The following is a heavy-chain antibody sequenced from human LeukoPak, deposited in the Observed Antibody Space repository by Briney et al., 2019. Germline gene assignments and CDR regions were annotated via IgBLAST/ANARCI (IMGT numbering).Heavy chain of an antibody. Sequence: GESLKTSCKGSGYSFTSYWIGWVRQMPGKGLEWMGIIYPGDSDTRYSPSFHGQVTLSADKSISTAYLQWSNLKASDTAMYYCARRLPGLAAGGNWFDPWGQGTLVTVSS. CDR2: IYPGDSDT. V-gene: IGHV5-51*01. CDR3: ARRLPGLAAGGNWFDP. J-gene: IGHJ5*02. CDR1: GYSFTSYW. D-gene: IGHD3/OR15-3a*01.